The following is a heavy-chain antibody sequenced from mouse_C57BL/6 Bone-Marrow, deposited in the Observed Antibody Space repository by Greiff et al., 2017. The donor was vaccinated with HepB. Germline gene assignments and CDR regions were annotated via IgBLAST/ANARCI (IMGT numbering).Heavy chain of an antibody. CDR1: GYAFTNYL. V-gene: IGHV1-54*01. Sequence: VQLQESGAELVRPGTSVKVSCKASGYAFTNYLIEWVKQRPGQGLEWIGVINPGSGGTNYNEKFKGKATLTADTSSSTAYMQLSSLTSEDSAVYFCAREYYGSSYLSFDYWGQGTTLTVSS. CDR3: AREYYGSSYLSFDY. J-gene: IGHJ2*01. CDR2: INPGSGGT. D-gene: IGHD1-1*01.